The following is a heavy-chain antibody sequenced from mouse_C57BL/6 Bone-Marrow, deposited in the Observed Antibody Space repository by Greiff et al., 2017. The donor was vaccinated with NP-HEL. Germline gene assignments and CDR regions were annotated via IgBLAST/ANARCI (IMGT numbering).Heavy chain of an antibody. CDR3: ARGGYYGNYGTPGGFDV. J-gene: IGHJ1*03. D-gene: IGHD2-1*01. CDR2: IYPGSGST. Sequence: VQLQQPGAELVKPGASVKMSCKASGYTFTSYWITWVKQRPGQGLEWIGDIYPGSGSTNYNEKFKSKATLTVDTSSSTAYMQLSSLTSEDSAVYYCARGGYYGNYGTPGGFDVWGTGTTVTVSS. V-gene: IGHV1-55*01. CDR1: GYTFTSYW.